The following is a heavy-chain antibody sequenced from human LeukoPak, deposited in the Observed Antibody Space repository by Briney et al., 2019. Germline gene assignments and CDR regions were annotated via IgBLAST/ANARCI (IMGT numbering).Heavy chain of an antibody. CDR1: GFTFGDYA. J-gene: IGHJ5*02. D-gene: IGHD2-15*01. CDR2: IRSKAYGGTT. Sequence: GGSLRLSCTASGFTFGDYAMSWVRQAPGKGLEWVGFIRSKAYGGTTEYAASVKGRFTISRDDSKSIAYLQMDSLKTEDTAVYYCTRDLGYCSGGSCYGWSDPWGQGTLVTVSS. V-gene: IGHV3-49*04. CDR3: TRDLGYCSGGSCYGWSDP.